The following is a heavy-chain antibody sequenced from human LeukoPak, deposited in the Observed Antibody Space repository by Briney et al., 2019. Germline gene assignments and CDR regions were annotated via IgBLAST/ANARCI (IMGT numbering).Heavy chain of an antibody. CDR3: AREASGWRPRGYYFDY. J-gene: IGHJ4*02. Sequence: PGGSLRLSCAASGFTVSSNYMSWVRQAPGKGLEWVSVIYSGGSTYYADSVKGRFTISRDNFKNTLYLQMNSLRAEDTAVYYCAREASGWRPRGYYFDYWGQGTLVTVSS. D-gene: IGHD6-19*01. V-gene: IGHV3-66*01. CDR2: IYSGGST. CDR1: GFTVSSNY.